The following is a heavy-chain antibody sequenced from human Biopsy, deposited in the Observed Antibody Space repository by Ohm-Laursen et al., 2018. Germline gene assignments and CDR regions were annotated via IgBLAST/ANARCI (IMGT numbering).Heavy chain of an antibody. Sequence: SLRLSCTATGYTFSSYWMHWVRQAPGKGLVWVSRINRDGSSTTYVDSVKGRFTISRGSAKNTLYLQMNSLRAEDTAVYYCGREGYCSRTSCYPDYWGQGTPVTVSS. J-gene: IGHJ4*02. CDR2: INRDGSST. CDR1: GYTFSSYW. V-gene: IGHV3-74*01. CDR3: GREGYCSRTSCYPDY. D-gene: IGHD2-2*01.